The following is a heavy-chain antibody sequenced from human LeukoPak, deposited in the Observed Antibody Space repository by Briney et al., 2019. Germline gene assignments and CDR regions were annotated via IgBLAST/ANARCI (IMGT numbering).Heavy chain of an antibody. D-gene: IGHD5-18*01. V-gene: IGHV3-30*02. J-gene: IGHJ4*02. CDR1: GFTFSSYG. CDR3: AKGRGYSYGLPFLY. Sequence: PGGSLRLSCAASGFTFSSYGMHWVRQAPGKGLEWVAFIRYDGSNKYYADSVKGRFTTSRDNSKNTLYLQMNSLRAEDTAVYYCAKGRGYSYGLPFLYWGQGTLVTVSS. CDR2: IRYDGSNK.